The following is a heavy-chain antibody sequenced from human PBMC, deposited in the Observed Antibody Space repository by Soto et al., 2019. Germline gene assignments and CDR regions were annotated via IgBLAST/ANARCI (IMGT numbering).Heavy chain of an antibody. CDR2: IYYSGST. Sequence: PSETLSLTCTVSGGSISSYYWSWIRQSPGKGLEWIGYIYYSGSTNYNPSLKSRVTISVDTSKNQFSLKLSSVTAADTAVYYCARGVRIAVAGTRWFDPWGQGTLVTVSS. CDR1: GGSISSYY. D-gene: IGHD6-19*01. J-gene: IGHJ5*02. CDR3: ARGVRIAVAGTRWFDP. V-gene: IGHV4-59*12.